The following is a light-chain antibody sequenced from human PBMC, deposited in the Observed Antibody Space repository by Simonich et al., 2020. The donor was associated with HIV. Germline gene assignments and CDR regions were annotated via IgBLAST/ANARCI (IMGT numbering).Light chain of an antibody. CDR2: AAS. J-gene: IGKJ2*01. CDR3: QQSYITSYT. CDR1: QSINNY. V-gene: IGKV1-39*01. Sequence: DIQMTQSPSSLSASVGDRITITCRASQSINNYLNWYQQKPGKAPKLLIYAASSLQSGVPSRFRGSGSGTDFTLTISRLQPEDFATYFCQQSYITSYTFGPGTKLEIK.